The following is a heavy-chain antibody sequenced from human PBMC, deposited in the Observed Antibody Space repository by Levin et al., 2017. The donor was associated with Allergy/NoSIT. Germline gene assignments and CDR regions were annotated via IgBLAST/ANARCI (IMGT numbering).Heavy chain of an antibody. D-gene: IGHD2-2*01. CDR2: IDPKSGGT. Sequence: GESLKISCKASGYTFIGYYMHWVRQAPGQGLEWMGRIDPKSGGTVYAQKFQGRVTMTSDTSITTVYMEVSSLRSDDTAIYYCVRDSRVSGDYWGQGTLVTVSS. CDR3: VRDSRVSGDY. V-gene: IGHV1-2*06. J-gene: IGHJ4*02. CDR1: GYTFIGYY.